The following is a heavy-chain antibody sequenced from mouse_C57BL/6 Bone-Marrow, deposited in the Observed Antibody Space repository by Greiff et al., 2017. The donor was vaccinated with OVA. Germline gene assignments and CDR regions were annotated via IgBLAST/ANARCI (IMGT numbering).Heavy chain of an antibody. J-gene: IGHJ2*01. CDR1: GFTFSDYG. Sequence: EVQLVESGGGLVKPGGSLKLSCAASGFTFSDYGMHWVRQAPEKGLEWVAYISSGSSTIYYADTVKGRFTISRDNAKNTLFLQMTSLRSEDTAMYYCARENYGSSYRGYYFDYWGQGTTLTVSS. V-gene: IGHV5-17*01. CDR2: ISSGSSTI. D-gene: IGHD1-1*01. CDR3: ARENYGSSYRGYYFDY.